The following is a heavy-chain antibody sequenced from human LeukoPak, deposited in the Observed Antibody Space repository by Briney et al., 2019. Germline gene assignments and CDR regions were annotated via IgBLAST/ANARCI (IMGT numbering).Heavy chain of an antibody. Sequence: ASVKVSCKASGGTFSSYTISWVRQAPGQGLEWMGGIIPIFGTANYAQKFQGRVTITADESTSTACMELTSLRSEDTAVYYCARGLTGDRAFDIWGQGTMVTVSS. J-gene: IGHJ3*02. CDR2: IIPIFGTA. V-gene: IGHV1-69*13. CDR1: GGTFSSYT. CDR3: ARGLTGDRAFDI. D-gene: IGHD7-27*01.